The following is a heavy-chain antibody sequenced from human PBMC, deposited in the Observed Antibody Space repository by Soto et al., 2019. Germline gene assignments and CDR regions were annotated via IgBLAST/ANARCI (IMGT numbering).Heavy chain of an antibody. Sequence: GSLRLSCASSGFIFTSYSMVWVRLAPGKGLEWVASISSGSDSIFYADSVKGRFTVSRDNARNSLFLQMNNLRAEDTAVYFCARDRSADRFVQYFQHWGQGTQVIVCS. J-gene: IGHJ1*01. CDR2: ISSGSDSI. V-gene: IGHV3-21*06. D-gene: IGHD6-19*01. CDR3: ARDRSADRFVQYFQH. CDR1: GFIFTSYS.